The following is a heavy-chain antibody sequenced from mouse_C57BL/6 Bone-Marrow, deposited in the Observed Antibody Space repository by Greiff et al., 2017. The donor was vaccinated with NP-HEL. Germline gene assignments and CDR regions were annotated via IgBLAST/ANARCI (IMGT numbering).Heavy chain of an antibody. D-gene: IGHD2-3*01. J-gene: IGHJ4*01. CDR2: ISDGGSYT. CDR1: GFTFSSYA. Sequence: LVESGGGLVKPGGSLKLSCAASGFTFSSYAMSWVRQTPEKRLEWVATISDGGSYTYYPDNVKGRFTISRDNAKNNLYLQMSHLKSEDTAMYYCARYYDGYCGYAMDYWGQGTSVTVSS. V-gene: IGHV5-4*01. CDR3: ARYYDGYCGYAMDY.